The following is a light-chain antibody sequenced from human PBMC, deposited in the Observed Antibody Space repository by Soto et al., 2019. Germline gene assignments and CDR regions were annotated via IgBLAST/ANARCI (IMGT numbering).Light chain of an antibody. CDR3: QQGNNFPPT. Sequence: DIQMTQSPSSVSASIGGRVTITCRATQGIGSWLAWYQQKPGKAPKLVIYAASSLQRGVPSRFSGRGSGTNCTLTISKLQPEDCATYYCQQGNNFPPTFGGGTKVEIK. J-gene: IGKJ4*01. CDR1: QGIGSW. CDR2: AAS. V-gene: IGKV1D-12*01.